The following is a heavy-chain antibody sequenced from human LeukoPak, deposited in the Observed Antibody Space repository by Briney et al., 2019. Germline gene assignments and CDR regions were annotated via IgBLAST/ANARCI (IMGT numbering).Heavy chain of an antibody. D-gene: IGHD6-19*01. CDR1: GGSVSSSSYY. CDR3: ARARAVAGGLDAFDI. CDR2: IYYSGST. V-gene: IGHV4-39*07. J-gene: IGHJ3*02. Sequence: SETLSLTCTVSGGSVSSSSYYWGWIRQPPGKGLEWIGSIYYSGSTYYNPSLKSRVSISVDTSKNQFSLKLSSVTAADTAVYYCARARAVAGGLDAFDIWGQGTMVTVSS.